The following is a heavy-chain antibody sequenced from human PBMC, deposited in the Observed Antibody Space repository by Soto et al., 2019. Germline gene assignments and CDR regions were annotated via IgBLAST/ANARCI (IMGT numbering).Heavy chain of an antibody. V-gene: IGHV4-59*01. CDR1: GGSISSYY. CDR2: IYYSGST. Sequence: TSETLSLTCTVSGGSISSYYWSWIRQPPGKGLEWIGYIYYSGSTNYNPSLKSRVTISVDTSKNQFSPKLSSVTAADTAVYYCAGSGSYYYFDYWGQGTLVTVSS. J-gene: IGHJ4*02. D-gene: IGHD1-26*01. CDR3: AGSGSYYYFDY.